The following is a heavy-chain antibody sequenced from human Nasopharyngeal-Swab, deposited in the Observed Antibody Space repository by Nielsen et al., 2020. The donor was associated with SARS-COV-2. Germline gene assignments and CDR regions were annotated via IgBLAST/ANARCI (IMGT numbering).Heavy chain of an antibody. V-gene: IGHV3-7*01. J-gene: IGHJ6*02. Sequence: GESLKISCAASGFTFSSYWMSWVRQAPGKGLEWVANIKQDGSEKYYVDSVKGRFTISRDNAKNSLYLQMNSLRAEDTAVYYCARDGASSSYYGPPFYYYYGMDVWGQGTTVTVSS. CDR1: GFTFSSYW. CDR3: ARDGASSSYYGPPFYYYYGMDV. CDR2: IKQDGSEK. D-gene: IGHD4-17*01.